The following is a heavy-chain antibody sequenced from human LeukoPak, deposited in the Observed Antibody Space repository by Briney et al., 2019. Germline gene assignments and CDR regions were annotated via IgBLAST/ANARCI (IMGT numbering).Heavy chain of an antibody. J-gene: IGHJ4*02. CDR2: IVAAGDT. CDR1: GFAFSEYD. CDR3: ARGGGFCTSSSCFDFDS. D-gene: IGHD2-2*01. Sequence: GSLRLSCAASGFAFSEYDMHWVRQVSGKGLEWVSTIVAAGDTYYPDSVKGRFTTSRENGHNSLFLQMNSLRAGDTAVYYCARGGGFCTSSSCFDFDSWGQGALVIVSS. V-gene: IGHV3-13*01.